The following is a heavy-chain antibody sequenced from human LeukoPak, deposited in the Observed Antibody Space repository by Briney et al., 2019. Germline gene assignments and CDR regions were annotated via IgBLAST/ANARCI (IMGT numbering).Heavy chain of an antibody. CDR3: ATAYSGYDYFDY. V-gene: IGHV3-48*04. Sequence: GGSLRLSCAASGFTFSIYSMNWVCQAPGKALEWVSYISSSSATIYYADSVKGRFTISRDNAKNSLYLQMNSLRAEDTAVYYCATAYSGYDYFDYWGQGTLVTVSS. J-gene: IGHJ4*02. D-gene: IGHD5-12*01. CDR1: GFTFSIYS. CDR2: ISSSSATI.